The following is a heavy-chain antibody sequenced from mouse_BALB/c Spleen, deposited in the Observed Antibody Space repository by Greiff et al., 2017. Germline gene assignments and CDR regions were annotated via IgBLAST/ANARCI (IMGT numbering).Heavy chain of an antibody. CDR2: INPDSSTI. CDR3: ARFSTVGVLDY. Sequence: EVKLMESGGGLVQPGGSLKLSCAASGFAFSRYWMSWVRQAPGKGLEWIGEINPDSSTINYTPSLKDKFIISRDNAKNTLYLQMSKVRSEDTAVYYWARFSTVGVLDYWGQGTSVTVSS. D-gene: IGHD1-1*01. V-gene: IGHV4-1*02. J-gene: IGHJ4*01. CDR1: GFAFSRYW.